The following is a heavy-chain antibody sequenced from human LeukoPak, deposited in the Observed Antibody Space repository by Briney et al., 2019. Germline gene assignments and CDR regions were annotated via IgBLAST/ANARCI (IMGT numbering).Heavy chain of an antibody. CDR2: IYYSGST. CDR1: GGSISSYY. D-gene: IGHD1-26*01. Sequence: SETLSLTCTVSGGSISSYYWSWIRQPPGKGLECIGYIYYSGSTNYNPSLKSRVTISVDTSKNQFSLKLSSVTAADTAVYYCARDRIIVGATGNWFDPWGQGTLVTVSS. V-gene: IGHV4-59*01. J-gene: IGHJ5*02. CDR3: ARDRIIVGATGNWFDP.